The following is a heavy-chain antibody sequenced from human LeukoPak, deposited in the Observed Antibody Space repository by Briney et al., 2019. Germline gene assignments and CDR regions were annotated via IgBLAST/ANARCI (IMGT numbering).Heavy chain of an antibody. CDR3: AKGLYHYYGSGSYTLDY. CDR1: GFTFSSYS. Sequence: GGSLKLSCAASGFTFSSYSMNWVRQAPGKGLEWVSGISGGGTGADYADSVKGRFTISRDNSKNTLYLQMNSLRAEDTAVYYCAKGLYHYYGSGSYTLDYWGQGTLVAVSS. CDR2: ISGGGTGA. D-gene: IGHD3-10*01. V-gene: IGHV3-23*01. J-gene: IGHJ4*02.